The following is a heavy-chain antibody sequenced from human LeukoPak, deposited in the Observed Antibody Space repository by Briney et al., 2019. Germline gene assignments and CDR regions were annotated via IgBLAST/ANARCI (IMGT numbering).Heavy chain of an antibody. D-gene: IGHD1-1*01. CDR3: ARAKTLEPSPSNAFDI. Sequence: ASVRVSCKASGYTFTSYGISWVRQAPGQGLEWMGWISAYNGNTNYAQKLQGRVTMTTVTSTSTAYMELRSLTFDDTAVYYCARAKTLEPSPSNAFDIWGQGTMVIVSS. CDR2: ISAYNGNT. V-gene: IGHV1-18*01. CDR1: GYTFTSYG. J-gene: IGHJ3*02.